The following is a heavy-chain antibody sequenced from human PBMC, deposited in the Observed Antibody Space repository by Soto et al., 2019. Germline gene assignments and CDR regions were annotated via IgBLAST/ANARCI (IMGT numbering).Heavy chain of an antibody. Sequence: PSETLSLTCVASGGFINNNFWSWVRQPPGKGLEWIGEIYQTGSINYNPSLRSRVTISVDKSENQLYLKVDYVTAADTAMYFCARNTSTYFDSWGQGIPVTVS. V-gene: IGHV4-4*02. CDR2: IYQTGSI. CDR3: ARNTSTYFDS. CDR1: GGFINNNFW. J-gene: IGHJ4*02.